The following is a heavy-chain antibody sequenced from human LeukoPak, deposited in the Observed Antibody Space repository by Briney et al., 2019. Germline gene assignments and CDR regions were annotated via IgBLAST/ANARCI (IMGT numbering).Heavy chain of an antibody. V-gene: IGHV3-7*01. J-gene: IGHJ5*02. CDR2: IKQDGSEK. CDR1: GFTFSSYW. D-gene: IGHD3-10*01. Sequence: PEGSLRLSCAASGFTFSSYWTSWVRQAPGKGLEWVANIKQDGSEKYYVDSVKGRFTISRDNAKNSLYLQMNSLRAEDTAVYYCARDGYYGPWGQGTLVTVSS. CDR3: ARDGYYGP.